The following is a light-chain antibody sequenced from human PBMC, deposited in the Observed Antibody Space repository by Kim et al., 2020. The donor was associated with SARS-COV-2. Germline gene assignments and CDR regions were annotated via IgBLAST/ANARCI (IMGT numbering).Light chain of an antibody. CDR2: YDG. Sequence: SYELTQPPSVSVAPGETARLTCGGDNIVTRSVHWYQQRPGQAPMVVIFYDGDRPSGVSERFSGSNSGDTATLTVSRVEAGDEADYYCQLWDNDSDHWVFG. CDR3: QLWDNDSDHWV. V-gene: IGLV3-21*04. CDR1: NIVTRS. J-gene: IGLJ3*02.